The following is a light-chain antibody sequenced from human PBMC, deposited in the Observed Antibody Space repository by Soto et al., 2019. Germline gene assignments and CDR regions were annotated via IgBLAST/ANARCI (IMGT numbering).Light chain of an antibody. CDR1: QDIGKR. CDR2: VAS. Sequence: DIQMTQSPSSLSASVGDRVTITCQASQDIGKRLNWYQQKPGKAPNLLIYVASSLQSEVPSRFSGSGSGTDFTLTITSLQPEDFATYYCQQSYGTPITFGQGTRLEIK. J-gene: IGKJ5*01. V-gene: IGKV1-39*01. CDR3: QQSYGTPIT.